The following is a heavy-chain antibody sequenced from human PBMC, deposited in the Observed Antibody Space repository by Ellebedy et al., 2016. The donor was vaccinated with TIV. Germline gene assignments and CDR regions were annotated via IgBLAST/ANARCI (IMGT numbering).Heavy chain of an antibody. J-gene: IGHJ6*02. CDR3: ARLTGRAPYYYGMDV. CDR2: IIPILGIA. V-gene: IGHV1-69*04. CDR1: GGTFSSYA. D-gene: IGHD1-20*01. Sequence: AASVKVSCKASGGTFSSYAISWVRQAPGQGLEWMGRIIPILGIANYAQKFQGRVTITADKSTSTAYMELSSLRSEDTAVYYCARLTGRAPYYYGMDVWGQGTTVTVSS.